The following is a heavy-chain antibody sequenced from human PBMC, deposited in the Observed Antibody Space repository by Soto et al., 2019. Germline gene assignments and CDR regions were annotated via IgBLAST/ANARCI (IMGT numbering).Heavy chain of an antibody. V-gene: IGHV4-59*08. CDR3: SRQGFGALHGIVDV. CDR1: GVSISNYY. J-gene: IGHJ6*02. Sequence: QVPLQESAPGLVKPSETLSLSCTVSGVSISNYYWCWFRQTPGKGLDWIGYVHDSWTSNYNPSLKSRVAISLRPSKSQFSLKLTSVTATDPPVDCCSRQGFGALHGIVDVWGQGTTVTVSS. D-gene: IGHD3-10*01. CDR2: VHDSWTS.